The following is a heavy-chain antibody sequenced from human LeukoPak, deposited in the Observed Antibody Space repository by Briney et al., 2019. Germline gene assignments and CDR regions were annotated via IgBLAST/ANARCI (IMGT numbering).Heavy chain of an antibody. V-gene: IGHV3-66*01. CDR1: GFTVSSNY. D-gene: IGHD2-15*01. Sequence: GGSLRLSCAASGFTVSSNYMSWVRQAPGKGLEWVSVIYSGGSTYYADSVKGRFTISRDNAKNSLYLQMNSLRAEDTAVYYCLLGYCSGGSCYGAEYFQHWGQGTLVTVSS. CDR2: IYSGGST. CDR3: LLGYCSGGSCYGAEYFQH. J-gene: IGHJ1*01.